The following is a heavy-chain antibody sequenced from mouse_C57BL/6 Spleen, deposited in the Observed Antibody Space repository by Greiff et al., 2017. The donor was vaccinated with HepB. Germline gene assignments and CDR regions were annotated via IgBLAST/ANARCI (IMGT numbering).Heavy chain of an antibody. CDR3: ARIHYYGSSSYYFDY. Sequence: VKVVESGAELVKPGASVKMSCKASGYTFTTYPIEWMKQNHGKSLEWIGNFHPYNDDTKYNEKFKGKATLTVEKSSSTVYLELSRLTSDDSAVYYCARIHYYGSSSYYFDYWGQGTTLTVSS. V-gene: IGHV1-47*01. J-gene: IGHJ2*01. D-gene: IGHD1-1*01. CDR2: FHPYNDDT. CDR1: GYTFTTYP.